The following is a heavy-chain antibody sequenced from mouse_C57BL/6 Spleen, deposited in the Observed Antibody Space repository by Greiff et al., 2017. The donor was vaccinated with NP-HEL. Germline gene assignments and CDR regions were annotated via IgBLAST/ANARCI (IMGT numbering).Heavy chain of an antibody. Sequence: QVQLQQPGAELVMPGASVKLSCKASGYTFTSYWMHWVKQRPGQGLEWIGEIDPSDSYTNYNQKFKGKSTLTVDKSSSTAYMQLSSLTSEDSAVYYCAREGKLGRYFDVWGTGTTVTVSS. CDR1: GYTFTSYW. CDR3: AREGKLGRYFDV. D-gene: IGHD4-1*01. J-gene: IGHJ1*03. CDR2: IDPSDSYT. V-gene: IGHV1-69*01.